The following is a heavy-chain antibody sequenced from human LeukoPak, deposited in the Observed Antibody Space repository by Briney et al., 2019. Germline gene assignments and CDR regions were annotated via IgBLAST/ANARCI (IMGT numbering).Heavy chain of an antibody. Sequence: GGSLRLSCAASGFAFRSYAMSWVRQAPGKGLEWVSVIYSGGSTYYADSVKGRFTISRDNSKNTLYLQMSSLRPEDTAVYYCARVVGATTRSLGYWGQGTLVTVSS. CDR2: IYSGGST. J-gene: IGHJ4*02. D-gene: IGHD1-26*01. CDR3: ARVVGATTRSLGY. CDR1: GFAFRSYA. V-gene: IGHV3-53*05.